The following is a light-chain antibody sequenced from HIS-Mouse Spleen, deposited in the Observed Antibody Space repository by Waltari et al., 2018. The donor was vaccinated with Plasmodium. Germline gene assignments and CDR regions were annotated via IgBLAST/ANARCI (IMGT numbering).Light chain of an antibody. V-gene: IGKV1-8*01. CDR2: AAS. CDR1: QGISSY. J-gene: IGKJ2*01. CDR3: QQYYSYPYT. Sequence: AIRMTQSTSSFSASTGNRVTLTCRASQGISSYLAWYQQKPGKAPKLLIYAASTLQSGVPSRFSGSGSGTDFTLTISCLQSEDFATYYCQQYYSYPYTFGQGTKLEIK.